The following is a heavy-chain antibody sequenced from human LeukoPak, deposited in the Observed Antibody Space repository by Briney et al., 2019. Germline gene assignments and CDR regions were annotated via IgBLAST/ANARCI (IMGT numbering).Heavy chain of an antibody. CDR1: GYPFRSYG. V-gene: IGHV1-18*01. Sequence: GASVKVSCKASGYPFRSYGISWVRQAPGQDLEWMGWISAYNGNTNYAQKFQGRVTMTTDTSTSTVYMEVRGLRSDDTAMYYCARDVGITVADSFDPWGQGTLVTVSS. CDR3: ARDVGITVADSFDP. J-gene: IGHJ5*02. D-gene: IGHD6-13*01. CDR2: ISAYNGNT.